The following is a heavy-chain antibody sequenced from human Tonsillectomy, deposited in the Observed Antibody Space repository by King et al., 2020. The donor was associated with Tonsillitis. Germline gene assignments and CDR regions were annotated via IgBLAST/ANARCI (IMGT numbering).Heavy chain of an antibody. Sequence: DVQLVESGGGLVKPGGSLRLSCEASGFTFSSYSMNWVRQAPGKGLEWVSSISSSNSYIYYADSVKGRFTISRDNAKNSLYLQMNSLRAEVTAVYYCARDPRDYYGSSRYYSGEDTFDSWGQGPWSPSPQ. CDR2: ISSSNSYI. CDR1: GFTFSSYS. J-gene: IGHJ4*02. V-gene: IGHV3-21*01. CDR3: ARDPRDYYGSSRYYSGEDTFDS. D-gene: IGHD3-22*01.